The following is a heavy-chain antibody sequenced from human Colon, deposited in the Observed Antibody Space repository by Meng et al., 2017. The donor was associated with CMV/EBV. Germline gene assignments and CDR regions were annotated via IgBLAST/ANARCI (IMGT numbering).Heavy chain of an antibody. CDR1: GGSISDYH. CDR2: IYYTGTT. J-gene: IGHJ4*02. V-gene: IGHV4-59*01. D-gene: IGHD2-15*01. CDR3: ARDGRCSRSGGSCLDY. Sequence: SETLSLTCNVSGGSISDYHWTWIRQPPGMGLEWIGYIYYTGTTYYNPSLKSRVTISVDTSKNHFSLKLSSVTAADTAVYYCARDGRCSRSGGSCLDYWGQGALVTVSS.